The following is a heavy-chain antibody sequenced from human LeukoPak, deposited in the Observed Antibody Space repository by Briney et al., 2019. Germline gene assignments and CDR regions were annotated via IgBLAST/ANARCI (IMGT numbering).Heavy chain of an antibody. CDR2: VSDSGGST. J-gene: IGHJ4*02. Sequence: PGGSLRLSCAVSGITLSNYGMSWVRQAPGKGLEWVAGVSDSGGSTNYADSVKGRFTISRDNPKNTLFLQMNSLRAEDTAVYFCAKRGVVIRVLLVGFHKEAYYFDSWGQEALVTVSS. D-gene: IGHD3-10*01. CDR1: GITLSNYG. V-gene: IGHV3-23*01. CDR3: AKRGVVIRVLLVGFHKEAYYFDS.